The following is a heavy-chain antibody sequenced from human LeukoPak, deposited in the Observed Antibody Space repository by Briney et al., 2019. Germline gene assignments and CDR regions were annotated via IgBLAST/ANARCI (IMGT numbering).Heavy chain of an antibody. CDR1: GGSISGYY. J-gene: IGHJ4*02. CDR2: IYYSGST. D-gene: IGHD1-1*01. V-gene: IGHV4-59*01. Sequence: SETLSLTCTVSGGSISGYYWSWIRQPPGKGLEWIGYIYYSGSTNYNPSLKSRVTISVDTSKNQFSLKLSSVTAADTAVYYCARTTRHYYFDYWGQGTLVTVSS. CDR3: ARTTRHYYFDY.